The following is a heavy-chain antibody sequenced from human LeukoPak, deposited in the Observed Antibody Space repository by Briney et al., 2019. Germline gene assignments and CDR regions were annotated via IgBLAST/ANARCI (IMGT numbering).Heavy chain of an antibody. CDR2: ILNDGSKV. CDR1: GFTFRNHG. J-gene: IGHJ3*01. V-gene: IGHV3-30*12. Sequence: GGSLRLSCAASGFTFRNHGMHWVRQAPGKGLEWVAVILNDGSKVWYTDSVKGRFTISRDNSRNTLYLQMNSLRDEDTAVYYCVRYDVYDDNGLDVWGQGTMVTVFS. D-gene: IGHD4/OR15-4a*01. CDR3: VRYDVYDDNGLDV.